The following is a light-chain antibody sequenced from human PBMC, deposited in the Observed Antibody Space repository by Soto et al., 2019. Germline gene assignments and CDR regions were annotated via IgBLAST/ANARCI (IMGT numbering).Light chain of an antibody. CDR1: QSVSTY. CDR2: DAS. Sequence: VLTQSPATLSLSPGERATLSCRASQSVSTYLAWYQKKPGQPPRLLIYDASFRATGIPDRFSGSGSGTDFTLTISSLEPADFAVYYCQQRSRWPPWSFG. J-gene: IGKJ1*01. V-gene: IGKV3-11*01. CDR3: QQRSRWPPWS.